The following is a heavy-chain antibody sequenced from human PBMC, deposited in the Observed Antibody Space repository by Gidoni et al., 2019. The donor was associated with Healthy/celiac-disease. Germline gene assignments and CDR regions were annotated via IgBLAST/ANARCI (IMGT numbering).Heavy chain of an antibody. J-gene: IGHJ4*02. Sequence: EVQLVASGGGLVQPGGSLRLSCAASGFTFRSFDMNWVRQAPGKGLEWVSSISSSSSYIYYADSVKGRFTISRDNAKNSLYLQMNSLRAEDTAVYYCARARDYYGSGSYEVFDYWGQGTLVTVSS. CDR3: ARARDYYGSGSYEVFDY. CDR2: ISSSSSYI. CDR1: GFTFRSFD. V-gene: IGHV3-21*01. D-gene: IGHD3-10*01.